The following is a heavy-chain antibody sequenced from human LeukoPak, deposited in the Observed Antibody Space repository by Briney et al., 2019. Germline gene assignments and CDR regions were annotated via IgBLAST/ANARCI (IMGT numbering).Heavy chain of an antibody. V-gene: IGHV1-2*02. D-gene: IGHD6-19*01. CDR1: GYTFTGYY. CDR3: ARNAAVAKRQRISRNDY. Sequence: ASVKVSCKASGYTFTGYYMHWVRQAPGQGLEWMGWINPNSGGTNYAQKFQGRVTMTRDTSISTAYMELSRLRSDDTAVYYCARNAAVAKRQRISRNDYWGQGTLVTVSS. J-gene: IGHJ4*02. CDR2: INPNSGGT.